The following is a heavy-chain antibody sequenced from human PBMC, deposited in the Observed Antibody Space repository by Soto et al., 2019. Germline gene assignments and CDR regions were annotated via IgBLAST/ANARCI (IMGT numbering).Heavy chain of an antibody. CDR3: AFDVLRYFDWLLPTNYYYYGMDV. CDR2: IYYSGST. V-gene: IGHV4-39*01. J-gene: IGHJ6*02. D-gene: IGHD3-9*01. CDR1: GGSISSSSYY. Sequence: SETLSLTCTVSGGSISSSSYYWGWIRQPPGKGLEWIGSIYYSGSTYYNPSLKSRVTISVDTSKNQFSLKLSSVTAADTAVYYCAFDVLRYFDWLLPTNYYYYGMDVWGQGTTVT.